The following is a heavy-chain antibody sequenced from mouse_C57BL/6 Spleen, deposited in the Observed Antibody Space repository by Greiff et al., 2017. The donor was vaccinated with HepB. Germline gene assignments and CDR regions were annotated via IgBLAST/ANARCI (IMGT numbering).Heavy chain of an antibody. V-gene: IGHV1-55*01. CDR2: IYPGSGST. J-gene: IGHJ1*02. Sequence: QVQLQQPGAELVKPGASVKMSCKASGYTFTSYWITWVKQRPGQGLEWIGDIYPGSGSTNYNEKFKSKATLTVDTSSSTAYMQLSSLTSEDSAVYYCARESDSPLGFEVWGTGTTVTGSS. CDR3: ARESDSPLGFEV. D-gene: IGHD2-12*01. CDR1: GYTFTSYW.